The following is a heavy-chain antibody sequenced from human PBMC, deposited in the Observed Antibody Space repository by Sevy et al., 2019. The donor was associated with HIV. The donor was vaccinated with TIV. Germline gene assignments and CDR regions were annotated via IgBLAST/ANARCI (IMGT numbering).Heavy chain of an antibody. CDR2: VYYTGNS. J-gene: IGHJ6*03. CDR3: ARAVLSWYYMDV. D-gene: IGHD2-8*02. V-gene: IGHV4-31*03. Sequence: SETLSLTCTVPGGSINSGAHYWSWIRQHPGKGLEWIGYVYYTGNSYYNPSLKSRVTISVDTSKNQFSLKLSSVTAADTAVYYCARAVLSWYYMDVWGKGTTVTVSS. CDR1: GGSINSGAHY.